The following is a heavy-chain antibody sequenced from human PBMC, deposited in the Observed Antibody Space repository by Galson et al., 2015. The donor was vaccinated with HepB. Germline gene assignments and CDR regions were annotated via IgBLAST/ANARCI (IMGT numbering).Heavy chain of an antibody. D-gene: IGHD3-9*01. CDR3: SREREHYDILTGQTHWYLDL. Sequence: SLRLSCAASSFNFNTYPVHWVRQAPGKGLEWVAVISPDGTKRHYADFVRGRFTISRDDSSSIAYLQMNSLRTEDTALYFCSREREHYDILTGQTHWYLDLWGRGTLVSVS. J-gene: IGHJ2*01. CDR1: SFNFNTYP. V-gene: IGHV3-30*07. CDR2: ISPDGTKR.